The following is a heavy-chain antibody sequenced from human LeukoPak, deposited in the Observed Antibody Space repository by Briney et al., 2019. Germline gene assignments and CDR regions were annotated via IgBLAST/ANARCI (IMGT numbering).Heavy chain of an antibody. CDR1: GFTVSNNY. CDR3: ARDRDGYNPFDY. Sequence: PGGSLRLSCAASGFTVSNNYMSWVRQAPGKGLEWVSVIYSGDSAYYIDSVKGRFTISRDNSKNTLYLQMNSLRAKDTAVYYCARDRDGYNPFDYWGQGTLVTVSS. D-gene: IGHD5-24*01. J-gene: IGHJ4*02. V-gene: IGHV3-53*01. CDR2: IYSGDSA.